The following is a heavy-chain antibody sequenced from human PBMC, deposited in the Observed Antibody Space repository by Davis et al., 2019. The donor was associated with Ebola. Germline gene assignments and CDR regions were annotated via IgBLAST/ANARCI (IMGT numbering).Heavy chain of an antibody. V-gene: IGHV3-30*02. D-gene: IGHD3-22*01. Sequence: GGSLRLSCAASGFTFNIFDMHWVRQAPGRGLEWVAFVRSHGSDDHYADSVKGRFTISRDNSKNTLYLQMNSLRPEDTAVYYCARRAWYYDSSGYLDGMDVWGQGTTVTVSS. CDR1: GFTFNIFD. CDR3: ARRAWYYDSSGYLDGMDV. J-gene: IGHJ6*02. CDR2: VRSHGSDD.